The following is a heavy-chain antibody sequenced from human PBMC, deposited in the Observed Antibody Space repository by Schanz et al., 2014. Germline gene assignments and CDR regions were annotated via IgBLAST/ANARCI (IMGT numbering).Heavy chain of an antibody. J-gene: IGHJ4*02. Sequence: QLQLVQSGAEVKKPGSSVKVSCKLSGGTFSSYTIIWMRQAPGQGLEWMGKIIPVLNIATYAQRFQGRVSITADTSTNTAYMELSSLTSEDTAVHYCARGRGFYDYWGQGTLVTVSS. V-gene: IGHV1-69*02. CDR3: ARGRGFYDY. CDR1: GGTFSSYT. CDR2: IIPVLNIA. D-gene: IGHD3-10*01.